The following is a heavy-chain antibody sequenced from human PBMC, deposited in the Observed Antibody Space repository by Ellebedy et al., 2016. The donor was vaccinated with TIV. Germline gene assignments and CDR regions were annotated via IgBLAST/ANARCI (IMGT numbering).Heavy chain of an antibody. CDR2: IYYSYST. Sequence: MPSEILSLTCTVSGGSISSGDNYWSWIRQPPGKGLEWIGYIYYSYSTYYNPALKSRVTIAVDTSKNQFSLNVTSVTAADTAVYFCASSTVVTSYGMDVWGQGTTVTVSS. J-gene: IGHJ6*02. D-gene: IGHD2-21*02. V-gene: IGHV4-30-4*01. CDR3: ASSTVVTSYGMDV. CDR1: GGSISSGDNY.